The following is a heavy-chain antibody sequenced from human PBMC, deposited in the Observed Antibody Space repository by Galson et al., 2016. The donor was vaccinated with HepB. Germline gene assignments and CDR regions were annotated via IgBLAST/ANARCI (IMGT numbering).Heavy chain of an antibody. J-gene: IGHJ6*02. D-gene: IGHD3-10*01. CDR1: GYPFTRYY. V-gene: IGHV1-46*01. CDR2: INPSGGT. CDR3: AREPHGRTGGYYYYYGMDV. Sequence: SVKVSCTASGYPFTRYYLHWVRQAPGQAPEWMGVINPSGGTNYAQRFQGRVAMTRDTSTSTVYLDLSSLRFEDTALYYCAREPHGRTGGYYYYYGMDVWGQGTTVTVSS.